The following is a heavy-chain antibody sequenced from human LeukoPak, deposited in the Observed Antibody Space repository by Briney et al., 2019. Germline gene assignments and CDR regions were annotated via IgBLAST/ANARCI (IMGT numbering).Heavy chain of an antibody. V-gene: IGHV1-69*05. D-gene: IGHD2-2*01. J-gene: IGHJ6*03. CDR3: ARGYCSSTSCYYYYMDV. CDR2: IIPIFGTA. Sequence: LVASVKVSCKASGGTFSSYAISWVRQAPGQGLEWMGGIIPIFGTANYAQKFQGRVTITTDESTSTAYMELSSLRSEDTAVYYCARGYCSSTSCYYYYMDVWGKGTTVTVSS. CDR1: GGTFSSYA.